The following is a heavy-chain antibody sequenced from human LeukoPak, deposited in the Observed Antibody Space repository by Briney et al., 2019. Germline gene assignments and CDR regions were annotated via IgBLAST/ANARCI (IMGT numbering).Heavy chain of an antibody. CDR1: GGSISSSTSY. CDR2: IYYSGST. V-gene: IGHV4-39*01. J-gene: IGHJ4*02. Sequence: SETLSLTCTVSGGSISSSTSYWGWTRQPPGKGLEWIGSIYYSGSTSYNPSLKSRVTISVDTSKKQFSLKLDSVTAADTAVYYCARNASDSGTSYFDYWGQGTLVTVSS. D-gene: IGHD1-26*01. CDR3: ARNASDSGTSYFDY.